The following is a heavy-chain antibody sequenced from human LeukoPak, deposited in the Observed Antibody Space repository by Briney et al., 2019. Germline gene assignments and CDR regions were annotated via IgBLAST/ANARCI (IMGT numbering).Heavy chain of an antibody. V-gene: IGHV4-59*08. CDR3: ARFGSDSYGYKYYFDY. D-gene: IGHD3-16*01. J-gene: IGHJ4*02. CDR1: GGSISSYY. CDR2: ISYSGSA. Sequence: SETLSLTCTVSGGSISSYYWSWIRQPPGKGLEWIWYISYSGSANYSPSLKSRVTISVDTFKNQFSLKLASVSAARTAVYYCARFGSDSYGYKYYFDYWGQGNLVTVSS.